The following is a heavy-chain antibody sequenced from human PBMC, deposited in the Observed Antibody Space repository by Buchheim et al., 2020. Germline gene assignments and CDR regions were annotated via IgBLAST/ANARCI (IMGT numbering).Heavy chain of an antibody. CDR1: GFTFSSYA. V-gene: IGHV3-30*04. Sequence: QVQLVESGGGVVQPGRSLRLSCAASGFTFSSYAMHWVRQAPGKGLEWVAVISYDGSNKYYADSVKGRFTISSDNSKNTLYLQMNSLRAEDTAVYYCARDLYDFWSGYYLSSPDYWGQGTL. J-gene: IGHJ4*02. D-gene: IGHD3-3*01. CDR3: ARDLYDFWSGYYLSSPDY. CDR2: ISYDGSNK.